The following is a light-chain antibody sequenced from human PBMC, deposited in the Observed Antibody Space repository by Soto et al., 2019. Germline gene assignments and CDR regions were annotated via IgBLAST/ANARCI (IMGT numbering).Light chain of an antibody. V-gene: IGKV4-1*01. J-gene: IGKJ1*01. CDR1: QSVLYSSNNKNY. CDR3: QQSYSTPPT. Sequence: DIVMTQSPDSLAVSLGERATINCKSSQSVLYSSNNKNYLAWYQQKPGQPPKLLIYWASTRESGVPDRFSGSGSGTDFTLTISSLQAADVAVYYCQQSYSTPPTFGQGTKVEIK. CDR2: WAS.